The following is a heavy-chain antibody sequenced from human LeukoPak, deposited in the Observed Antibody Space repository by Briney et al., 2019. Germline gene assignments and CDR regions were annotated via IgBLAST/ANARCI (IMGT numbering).Heavy chain of an antibody. V-gene: IGHV3-11*05. CDR2: ISSSSSYT. CDR3: ARGYYYFDY. J-gene: IGHJ4*02. D-gene: IGHD1-1*01. Sequence: PGGSLRLSCAASGFTVSSNYMSWIRQAPGKGLEWVSYISSSSSYTNYADSVKGRFTISRDNAKNSLYLQMNSLRAEDTAVYYCARGYYYFDYWGQGTLVTVSS. CDR1: GFTVSSNY.